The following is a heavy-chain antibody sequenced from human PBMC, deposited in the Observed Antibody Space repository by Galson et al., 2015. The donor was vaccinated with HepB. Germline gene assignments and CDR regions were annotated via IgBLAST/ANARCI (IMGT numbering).Heavy chain of an antibody. CDR1: GYTFTSYG. J-gene: IGHJ4*02. CDR3: ARDEVD. V-gene: IGHV1-18*04. D-gene: IGHD2-15*01. CDR2: INVGNGDT. Sequence: SVKVSCKASGYTFTSYGISWVRQAPGQGLEWMGWINVGNGDTQYSQKFQGRVTVTGDASANTAYMEVSSLRTEDTAVYYCARDEVDWGQGTLVTVS.